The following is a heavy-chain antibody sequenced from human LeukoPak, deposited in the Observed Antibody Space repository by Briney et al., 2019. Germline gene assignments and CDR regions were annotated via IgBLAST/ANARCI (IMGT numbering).Heavy chain of an antibody. CDR2: ISWNSGSL. Sequence: GGSLRLSCTGSGFSIHDYGMNWVRQVPGKGLEWVARISWNSGSLAYADSVKGRLTISRDNAKNSLFLQMESLTIDDTAVYYCARASDTVLWGQGTLVTVSS. CDR1: GFSIHDYG. J-gene: IGHJ4*02. D-gene: IGHD2-8*02. V-gene: IGHV3-9*01. CDR3: ARASDTVL.